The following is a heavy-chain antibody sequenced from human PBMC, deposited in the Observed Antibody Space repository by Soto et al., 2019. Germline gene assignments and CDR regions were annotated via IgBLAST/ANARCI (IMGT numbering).Heavy chain of an antibody. D-gene: IGHD2-21*01. J-gene: IGHJ6*02. CDR3: APILGTPVRGGRWGMDV. Sequence: SETLSLTCAVYGGSFSGYYWSWIRQPPGKGLEWIGEINHSGSTNYNPSLKSRVTISVDTSKNQFSLKLSSVTAADTAVYYCAPILGTPVRGGRWGMDVWGQGTTVTVSS. CDR2: INHSGST. CDR1: GGSFSGYY. V-gene: IGHV4-34*01.